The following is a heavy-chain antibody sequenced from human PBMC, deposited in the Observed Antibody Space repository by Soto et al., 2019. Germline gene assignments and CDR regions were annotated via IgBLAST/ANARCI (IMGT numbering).Heavy chain of an antibody. CDR3: AKEVSLGSTVDLGY. Sequence: PGGSLRLSCAASGFTFTLFAMSWVRQSPGKGLEWVSTISGSGGSTYYADAVKGRFTISRDNSMGTLYLQMKSLRVEDTAIYYCAKEVSLGSTVDLGYWGQGTLVTVSS. V-gene: IGHV3-23*01. J-gene: IGHJ4*02. D-gene: IGHD7-27*01. CDR1: GFTFTLFA. CDR2: ISGSGGST.